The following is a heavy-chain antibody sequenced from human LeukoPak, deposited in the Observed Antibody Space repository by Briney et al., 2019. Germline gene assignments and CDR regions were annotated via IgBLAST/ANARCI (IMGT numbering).Heavy chain of an antibody. J-gene: IGHJ4*02. CDR3: AKISGSSWYILPFDY. CDR1: GFTFSSYA. D-gene: IGHD6-13*01. V-gene: IGHV3-23*01. CDR2: ISGSGGST. Sequence: GGSLRLSCAASGFTFSSYAMSWVRQAPGKGLEWVSAISGSGGSTYYADSVKGRFTISRDNSKNTLYLQMNCLRAEDTAVYYCAKISGSSWYILPFDYWGQGTLVTVSS.